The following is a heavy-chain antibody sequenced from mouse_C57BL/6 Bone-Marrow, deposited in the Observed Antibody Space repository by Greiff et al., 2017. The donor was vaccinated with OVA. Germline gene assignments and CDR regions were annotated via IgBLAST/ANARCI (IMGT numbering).Heavy chain of an antibody. CDR2: IYPGSGST. CDR1: GYTFTSYW. Sequence: VKLQQPGAELVKPGASVKMSCKASGYTFTSYWITWVKQRPGQGLEWIGDIYPGSGSTNYNEKFKSKATLTVDTSSSTAYMQLSSLTSEDSAVYYCARGDDGYYEYYYAMDYWGQGTSVTVSS. J-gene: IGHJ4*01. D-gene: IGHD2-3*01. CDR3: ARGDDGYYEYYYAMDY. V-gene: IGHV1-55*01.